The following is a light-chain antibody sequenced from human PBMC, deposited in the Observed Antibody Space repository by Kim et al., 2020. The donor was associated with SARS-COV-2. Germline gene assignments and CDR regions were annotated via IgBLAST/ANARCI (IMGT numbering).Light chain of an antibody. CDR1: ESIISY. CDR3: QQSYSTPRT. J-gene: IGKJ4*01. Sequence: GSGIDRKPLTCRASESIISYLSWSKQTPWIAPQRLIYAASTLQSGVPSRFSGSGSGTDFPLTISSLRPEDFGTYFCQQSYSTPRTFGGRTKVDIK. CDR2: AAS. V-gene: IGKV1-39*01.